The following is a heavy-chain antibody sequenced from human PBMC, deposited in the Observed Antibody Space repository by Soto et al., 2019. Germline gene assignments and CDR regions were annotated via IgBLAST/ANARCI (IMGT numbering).Heavy chain of an antibody. CDR3: ARGGGSDSFDY. CDR1: GASITFGGYS. CDR2: INHLETT. V-gene: IGHV4-30-2*01. D-gene: IGHD1-26*01. J-gene: IGHJ4*02. Sequence: PSETLSLTCTVSGASITFGGYSRSWIRQTPGKGLEWIGYINHLETTFYNPSFESRLTLSIDRAKNQFSLKLHSMSAADRAVYFCARGGGSDSFDYWGQGTLVTVSS.